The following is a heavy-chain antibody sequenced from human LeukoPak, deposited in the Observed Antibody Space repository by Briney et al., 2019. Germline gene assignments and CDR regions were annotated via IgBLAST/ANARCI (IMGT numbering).Heavy chain of an antibody. J-gene: IGHJ4*02. CDR2: IYDSGST. D-gene: IGHD4-23*01. Sequence: PSETLSLTCTVSGGSISSYYWSWIRQPPGKGLEWIGYIYDSGSTNYNPSLKSRVTISVDTSKTQFSLKLSSVTAADTAVYYCARGYGGNGFDYWGQGTLVTVSS. CDR3: ARGYGGNGFDY. CDR1: GGSISSYY. V-gene: IGHV4-59*01.